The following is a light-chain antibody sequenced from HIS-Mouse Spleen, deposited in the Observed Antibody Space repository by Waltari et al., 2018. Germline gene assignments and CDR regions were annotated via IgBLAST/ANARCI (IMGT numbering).Light chain of an antibody. V-gene: IGLV3-10*01. Sequence: SYELTQPPSVSVSPGQTARITCSGDALPKKYAYWYQQKSGQAPVLVNYEVSKRPSGIPERFSGSSSGTMATLTISGAQVEDEADYYWYSTDSSGNHRVFGGGTKLTVL. CDR1: ALPKKY. CDR3: YSTDSSGNHRV. CDR2: EVS. J-gene: IGLJ2*01.